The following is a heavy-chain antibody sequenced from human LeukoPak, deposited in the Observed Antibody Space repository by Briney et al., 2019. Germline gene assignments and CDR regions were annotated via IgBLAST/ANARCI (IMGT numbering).Heavy chain of an antibody. CDR1: GYTFISYY. D-gene: IGHD1-26*01. CDR2: INPSGGST. CDR3: ARAEVIVGTTGFDY. Sequence: ASVKVSCKASGYTFISYYMHWVRQAPGQGLEWMGIINPSGGSTNYAQKFQGRVNMPRDKSTSTVYMELSSLRSEDTAVYYCARAEVIVGTTGFDYWGQGTLVTVSS. V-gene: IGHV1-46*01. J-gene: IGHJ4*02.